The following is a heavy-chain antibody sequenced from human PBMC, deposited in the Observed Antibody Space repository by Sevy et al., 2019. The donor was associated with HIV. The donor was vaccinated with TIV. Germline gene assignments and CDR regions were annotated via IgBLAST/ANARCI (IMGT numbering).Heavy chain of an antibody. D-gene: IGHD4-17*01. CDR1: GFPFSSYE. Sequence: GGSLRLSCTASGFPFSSYEMNWVRHAPGKGLEWVSYITNSGTTKYYSDSVRGRFTISRDNARNSLHLQMNSLRAEDTAVYYCARDFPPSATTVAHFDCWGQGTLVTVSS. CDR3: ARDFPPSATTVAHFDC. V-gene: IGHV3-48*03. CDR2: ITNSGTTK. J-gene: IGHJ4*02.